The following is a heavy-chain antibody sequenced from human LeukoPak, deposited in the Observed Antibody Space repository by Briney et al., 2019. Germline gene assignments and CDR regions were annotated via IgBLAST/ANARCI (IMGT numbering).Heavy chain of an antibody. CDR3: ARNSGAGYYFYMDV. D-gene: IGHD3-10*01. CDR1: GFTFSSHG. V-gene: IGHV3-23*01. Sequence: GGSLRLSCAASGFTFSSHGMNWVRQAPGKGLEWISGISPSADITYYADSVKGRFTISRDNAKNSLYLQMNSLRAEDTALYYCARNSGAGYYFYMDVWGKGTAVTVSS. J-gene: IGHJ6*03. CDR2: ISPSADIT.